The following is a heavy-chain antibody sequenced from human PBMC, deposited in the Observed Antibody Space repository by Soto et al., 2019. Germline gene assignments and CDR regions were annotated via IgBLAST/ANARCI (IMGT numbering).Heavy chain of an antibody. Sequence: PGGSLRLSCAASGFTFNYYALSWVRQAPGKGLEWLSSINRSGGGTYYADSVKGRFTISRDNSKNTLYLQMNSLRAEDTAVYYCAKREYYDSTGYFEYWGQGTQVTVSS. CDR3: AKREYYDSTGYFEY. CDR2: INRSGGGT. D-gene: IGHD3-22*01. J-gene: IGHJ4*02. V-gene: IGHV3-23*01. CDR1: GFTFNYYA.